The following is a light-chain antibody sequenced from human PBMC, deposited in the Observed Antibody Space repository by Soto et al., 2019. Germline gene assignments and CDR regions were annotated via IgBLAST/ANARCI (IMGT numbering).Light chain of an antibody. Sequence: DIHMTQSPSSLSASVGYRVTITCRASQSISSYLNWYQQKPGKAPKLLIYAASTLQSGVPSRFSGSGYGTDFNLTISCLQSEDFATYYCQQYYSFPWTFGQGTKVDIK. V-gene: IGKV1-39*01. CDR3: QQYYSFPWT. CDR2: AAS. CDR1: QSISSY. J-gene: IGKJ1*01.